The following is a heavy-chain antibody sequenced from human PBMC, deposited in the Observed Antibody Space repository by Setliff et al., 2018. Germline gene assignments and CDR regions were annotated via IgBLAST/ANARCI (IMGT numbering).Heavy chain of an antibody. CDR2: INPKTGGT. D-gene: IGHD3-16*01. V-gene: IGHV1-2*02. Sequence: GASVKVSCKASGYTFVGYYLHWVRQAPGQGLEWMGWINPKTGGTNYAQKFQGRVTMTRDASSSTIYMEVNSLTSDDTAVYFCAKQGDLAFDYWGQGTQVTVSS. J-gene: IGHJ4*02. CDR3: AKQGDLAFDY. CDR1: GYTFVGYY.